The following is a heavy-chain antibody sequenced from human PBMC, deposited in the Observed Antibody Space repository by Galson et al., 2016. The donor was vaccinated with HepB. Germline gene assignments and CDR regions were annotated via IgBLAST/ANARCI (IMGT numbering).Heavy chain of an antibody. D-gene: IGHD1-26*01. CDR3: AREPGIGSGMAGRLGY. CDR1: GDSVSSYSAA. CDR2: TYYRSKWYN. V-gene: IGHV6-1*01. Sequence: SGDSVSSYSAAWNWIRQSPSRGLEWLGRTYYRSKWYNDYAVSVKSRITINADTSKNQFSLQLNSVTPEDTAVYYCAREPGIGSGMAGRLGYWGQGTLVTVSS. J-gene: IGHJ4*02.